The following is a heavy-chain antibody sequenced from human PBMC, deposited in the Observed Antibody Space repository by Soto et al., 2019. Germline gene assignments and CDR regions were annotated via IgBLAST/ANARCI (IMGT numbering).Heavy chain of an antibody. CDR3: AKARSRMILDRFDP. D-gene: IGHD1-1*01. CDR2: IWFDGSKK. J-gene: IGHJ5*02. V-gene: IGHV3-33*06. Sequence: QVQLVESGGGVVQPGKSLRLSCAASGFQFRNYAIHWVRQAPGKGMEWLAVIWFDGSKKYYADSVKGRFTISRDNSKNTVYLHMTSRTADDAGVFYCAKARSRMILDRFDPWGHGTLVTVSS. CDR1: GFQFRNYA.